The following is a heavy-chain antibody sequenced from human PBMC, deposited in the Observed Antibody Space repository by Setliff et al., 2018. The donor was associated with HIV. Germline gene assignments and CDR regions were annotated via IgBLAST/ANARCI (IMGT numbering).Heavy chain of an antibody. J-gene: IGHJ6*03. V-gene: IGHV4-39*02. CDR2: VHKSGNS. D-gene: IGHD4-4*01. CDR1: GGPISVNNYY. CDR3: ARLDYSNYYSYYIDV. Sequence: SQTLSLTCSVSGGPISVNNYYWAWVRQPPGKGLEWIGSVHKSGNSYYKTSLKSRATISVDTSENHFSLRLSSVTAADTAVYYCARLDYSNYYSYYIDVWGEGTMVTAP.